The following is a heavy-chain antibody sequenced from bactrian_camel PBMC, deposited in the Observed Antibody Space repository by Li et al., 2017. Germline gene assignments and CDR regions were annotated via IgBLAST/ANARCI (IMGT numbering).Heavy chain of an antibody. Sequence: VQLVESGGGSVQAGGSLRLSCAVSRDPNSSLCMGWFRQASGKEREGVASIIRDGTRRYAASVKGRFTISRDSAKNKLWLDIDSVEPEDTAMYYCWAAAEGQGIGGVCCPFELAPLSGSWGQGTQVTVS. J-gene: IGHJ4*01. D-gene: IGHD3*01. CDR1: RDPNSSLC. V-gene: IGHV3S55*01. CDR2: IIRDGTR. CDR3: WAAAEGQGIGGVCCPFELAPLSGS.